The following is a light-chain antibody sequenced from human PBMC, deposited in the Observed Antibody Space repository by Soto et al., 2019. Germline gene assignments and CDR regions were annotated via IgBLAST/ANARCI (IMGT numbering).Light chain of an antibody. CDR1: STDFENYNL. J-gene: IGLJ2*01. Sequence: QSVLTQPASVSGSPGQSITISCTRSSTDFENYNLVSWYQHCPDKAPKLIIYEGTKRPSEISDRFSGSESDTTAPLTISRVEVGDEAEYHCQEWDSNFDQWIFGGGTKLTVL. CDR3: QEWDSNFDQWI. V-gene: IGLV2-14*02. CDR2: EGT.